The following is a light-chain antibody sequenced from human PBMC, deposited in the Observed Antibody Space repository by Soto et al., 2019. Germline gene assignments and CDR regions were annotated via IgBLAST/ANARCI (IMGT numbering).Light chain of an antibody. CDR1: SRDVGAYNY. Sequence: HSALTQPASVSGSPGQSITISCTGTSRDVGAYNYVSWYQHHPGKAPKLLIYEVTNRPSGVSHRFSGSKSGNTASLTISGLQAEDEADYHCSSYTRTTTLVFGGGTKLTVL. CDR3: SSYTRTTTLV. CDR2: EVT. V-gene: IGLV2-14*01. J-gene: IGLJ2*01.